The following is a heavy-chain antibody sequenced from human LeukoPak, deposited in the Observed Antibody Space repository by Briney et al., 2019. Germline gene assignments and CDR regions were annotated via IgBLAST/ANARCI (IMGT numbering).Heavy chain of an antibody. CDR1: GFTFNNYA. J-gene: IGHJ4*02. CDR3: AREPSESFIDY. V-gene: IGHV3-23*01. CDR2: ISGSGYST. Sequence: GGSLRLSCVASGFTFNNYAMTWVRQAPGKGLEWVSAISGSGYSTYYADSVKGRFTISRDNSKNTLYLQMNSLRAEDTAVYYCAREPSESFIDYWGQGTLVTVSS. D-gene: IGHD1-26*01.